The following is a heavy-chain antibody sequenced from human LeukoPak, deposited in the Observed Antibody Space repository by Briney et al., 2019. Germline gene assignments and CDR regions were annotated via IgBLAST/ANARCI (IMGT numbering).Heavy chain of an antibody. D-gene: IGHD3-3*01. V-gene: IGHV3-48*03. CDR3: ARALYYDFWFDY. CDR1: GFTFSSYE. Sequence: PGGSLRLSCAASGFTFSSYEMNWVRQAPGKGLEWVSYISSSGSTIYYADSVKSRFTISRDNAKNSLYLQMNSLRAEDTAVYYCARALYYDFWFDYWGQGTLVTVSS. J-gene: IGHJ4*02. CDR2: ISSSGSTI.